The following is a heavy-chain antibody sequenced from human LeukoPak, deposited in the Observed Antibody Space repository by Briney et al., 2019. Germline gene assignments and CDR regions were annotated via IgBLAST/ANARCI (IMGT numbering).Heavy chain of an antibody. CDR3: AKERDIVVVPAAYSKEPLDY. J-gene: IGHJ4*02. CDR2: ISGSGGST. CDR1: GFTFNNAW. D-gene: IGHD2-2*01. V-gene: IGHV3-23*01. Sequence: GGSLRLSCAVSGFTFNNAWMSWVRQAPGKGLEWVSAISGSGGSTYYADSVKGRFTISRDNSKYTLYLQMNSLRAEDTAVYYCAKERDIVVVPAAYSKEPLDYWGQGTLVTVSS.